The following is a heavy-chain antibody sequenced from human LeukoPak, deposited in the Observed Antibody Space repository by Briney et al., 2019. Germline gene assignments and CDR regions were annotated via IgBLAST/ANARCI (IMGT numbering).Heavy chain of an antibody. CDR1: GGSFSGYY. D-gene: IGHD4-23*01. CDR3: ARGREVTRDFDY. CDR2: VNYSGST. J-gene: IGHJ4*02. V-gene: IGHV4-34*01. Sequence: SETLSLTCVVYGGSFSGYYWSWIRQPPGKGLEWIGGVNYSGSTNYNPSLESRVTISVDTSKSQFSLKLSSVTAADTSVYYCARGREVTRDFDYWGQGTLVSVSS.